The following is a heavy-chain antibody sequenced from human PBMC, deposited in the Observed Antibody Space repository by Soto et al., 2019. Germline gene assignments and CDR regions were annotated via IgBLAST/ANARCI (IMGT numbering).Heavy chain of an antibody. CDR2: IYHSGST. V-gene: IGHV4-4*02. CDR1: GGSISSSNW. J-gene: IGHJ6*02. CDR3: ARERAFGESSPGYYYYGMDV. D-gene: IGHD3-10*01. Sequence: QVQLQESGPGLVKPSGTLSLTCAVSGGSISSSNWWSWVRQTPGKGLEWIGEIYHSGSTNYNPSLKSRVTISVYKSKNQFSLKLRSVSAADTAVYYCARERAFGESSPGYYYYGMDVWGQGTTVPVSS.